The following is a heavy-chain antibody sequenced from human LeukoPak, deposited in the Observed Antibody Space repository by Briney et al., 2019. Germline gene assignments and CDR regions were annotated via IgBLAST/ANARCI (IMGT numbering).Heavy chain of an antibody. CDR2: INPNSGGT. CDR3: ARDSKLVEDSSSWYRPWASPDYYYYMDV. D-gene: IGHD6-13*01. J-gene: IGHJ6*03. Sequence: GASVKVSCKASGYTFTGYYMHWVRQAPGQGLEWMGWINPNSGGTNYAQKFQGRVTMTRDTSISTAYMELSRLRSDDTAVYYCARDSKLVEDSSSWYRPWASPDYYYYMDVWGKGTTVTVSS. CDR1: GYTFTGYY. V-gene: IGHV1-2*02.